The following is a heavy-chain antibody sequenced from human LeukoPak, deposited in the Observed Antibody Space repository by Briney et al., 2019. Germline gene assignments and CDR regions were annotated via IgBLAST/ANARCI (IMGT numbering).Heavy chain of an antibody. CDR3: ARGIRNFWSKNRGPRFDY. Sequence: SETLSLTCAVYGGSFSGYYWSWIRQPPGKGLEWIGEINHSGSTNYNPSLKSRVTISVDTSKNQFSLKLSSVTAADTAVYYCARGIRNFWSKNRGPRFDYRGQGTLVTVSS. CDR2: INHSGST. D-gene: IGHD3-3*01. V-gene: IGHV4-34*01. J-gene: IGHJ4*02. CDR1: GGSFSGYY.